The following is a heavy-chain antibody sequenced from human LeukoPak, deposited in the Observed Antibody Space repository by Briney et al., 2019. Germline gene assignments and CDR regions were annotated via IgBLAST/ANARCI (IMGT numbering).Heavy chain of an antibody. CDR2: IYYSGST. D-gene: IGHD3-22*01. V-gene: IGHV4-39*07. CDR1: GGSISSSSYY. CDR3: ARDYYDSSGYYASFDY. J-gene: IGHJ4*02. Sequence: PSETLSLTCTVSGGSISSSSYYWGWIRQPPGKGLEWIGSIYYSGSTYYNPSLKSRVTISVDTSKNQFSLKLSSVTAADTAVYYCARDYYDSSGYYASFDYWGQGTLVTASS.